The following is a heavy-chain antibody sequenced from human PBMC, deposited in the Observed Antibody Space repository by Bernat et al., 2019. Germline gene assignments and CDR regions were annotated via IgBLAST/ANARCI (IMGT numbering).Heavy chain of an antibody. CDR2: IYYSGST. V-gene: IGHV4-31*03. CDR1: GGSISSGGYY. CDR3: AGTTVTIATLRAYAFDI. D-gene: IGHD4-17*01. Sequence: QVQLQESGPGLVKPSQTLSLTCTVSGGSISSGGYYWSWIRQHPGKGLEWIGYIYYSGSTYYNPSLKSRVTISVDTSKNQFSLKLSSVTAADTAVYYCAGTTVTIATLRAYAFDIWGQGTMVTVSS. J-gene: IGHJ3*02.